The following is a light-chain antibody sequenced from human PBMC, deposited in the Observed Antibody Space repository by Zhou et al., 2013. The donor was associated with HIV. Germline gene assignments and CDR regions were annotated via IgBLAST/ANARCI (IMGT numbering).Light chain of an antibody. CDR3: QQYGSSEFT. CDR1: PSVGTY. CDR2: DAS. Sequence: FVLTQSPATLSLSPGEGATLSCRASPSVGTYLAWYQQKPGQPPRLLIYDASTRATGIPDRFSGSGSGTDFTLTISSLEPEDFAVYYCQQYGSSEFTFGPGTKVDIK. V-gene: IGKV3-11*01. J-gene: IGKJ3*01.